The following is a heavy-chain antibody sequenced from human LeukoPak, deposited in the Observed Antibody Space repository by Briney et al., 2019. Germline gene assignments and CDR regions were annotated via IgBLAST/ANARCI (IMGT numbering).Heavy chain of an antibody. Sequence: GGSLRLSCAAPGFTVSNNYMNWVRQAPGKGLEWVSLIYSGGDTHYADSVKGRFTISRDSSKNTLYLQMNSLRAEDTAVYYCARDPPAVRTNTYAWGQGTLVTVSS. V-gene: IGHV3-66*01. D-gene: IGHD4/OR15-4a*01. CDR2: IYSGGDT. CDR1: GFTVSNNY. J-gene: IGHJ5*02. CDR3: ARDPPAVRTNTYA.